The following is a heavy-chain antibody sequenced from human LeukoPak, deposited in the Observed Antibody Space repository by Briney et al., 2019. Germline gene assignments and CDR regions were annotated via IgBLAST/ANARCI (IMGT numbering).Heavy chain of an antibody. D-gene: IGHD3-10*01. CDR2: INHSGST. J-gene: IGHJ4*02. Sequence: SETLSLTCAVYGGSFSGYYWSWIRQPPGKGLEWIGEINHSGSTNYNPSLRSRVTISVDTSKNQFSLKLSSVTAADTAVYHCAVYGSGSYNGYWGQGTLVTVSS. CDR3: AVYGSGSYNGY. V-gene: IGHV4-34*01. CDR1: GGSFSGYY.